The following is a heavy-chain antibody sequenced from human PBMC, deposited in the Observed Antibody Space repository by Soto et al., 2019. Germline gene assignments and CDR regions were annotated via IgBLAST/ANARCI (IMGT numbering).Heavy chain of an antibody. D-gene: IGHD1-1*01. V-gene: IGHV4-31*03. CDR1: GGSISSGGYY. J-gene: IGHJ5*02. Sequence: TSETLSLTCTVSGGSISSGGYYWSWIRQHPGKGLEWIGYIYHSGTTYYNPSLKGRVTISVDKSKNHFSLNLTSVTAADTAVYYCARDQLEGNWFDPWGQGTLVTSPQ. CDR2: IYHSGTT. CDR3: ARDQLEGNWFDP.